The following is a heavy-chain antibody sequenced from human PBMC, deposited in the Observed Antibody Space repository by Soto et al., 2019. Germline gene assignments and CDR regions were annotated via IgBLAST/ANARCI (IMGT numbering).Heavy chain of an antibody. CDR2: VYYSGTT. Sequence: PSETLSLTCSVSGGSVSNKTYYWSWIRQPPGKRLEWIGYVYYSGTTNYNPSLKSRVTISVDLSRNQFSLRLSSVTTADTALYYCARTTAVPNTLRSRYFFDYWGQGTLVTVSS. J-gene: IGHJ4*02. V-gene: IGHV4-61*01. D-gene: IGHD4-17*01. CDR3: ARTTAVPNTLRSRYFFDY. CDR1: GGSVSNKTYY.